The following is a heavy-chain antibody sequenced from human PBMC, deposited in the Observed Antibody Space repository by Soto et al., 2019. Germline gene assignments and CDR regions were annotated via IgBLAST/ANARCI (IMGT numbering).Heavy chain of an antibody. J-gene: IGHJ5*02. CDR1: GYSFTNYW. CDR3: ASFLRASGFDP. Sequence: GESLKISCKGSGYSFTNYWIGWVRQMPGKGLEWMGRIDPSDSYTNYSPSFQGHVTLSADKSISTAYLQWSSLKASDTAMYYCASFLRASGFDPWGQGTLVTVSS. V-gene: IGHV5-10-1*01. CDR2: IDPSDSYT.